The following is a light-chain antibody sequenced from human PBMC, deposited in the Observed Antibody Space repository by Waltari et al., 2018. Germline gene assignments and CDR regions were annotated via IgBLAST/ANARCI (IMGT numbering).Light chain of an antibody. J-gene: IGLJ2*01. V-gene: IGLV2-14*01. Sequence: QSALTQPAPVSGSPGQSITIPCTGTSSDVGGYNYVPRYQQHPGKAPKLMIYDVSKRPSGVSNRFSGSKSGNTASLTSSGLQAEDEADYYCSSYTSSSTLVVFGGGTKLTVL. CDR3: SSYTSSSTLVV. CDR1: SSDVGGYNY. CDR2: DVS.